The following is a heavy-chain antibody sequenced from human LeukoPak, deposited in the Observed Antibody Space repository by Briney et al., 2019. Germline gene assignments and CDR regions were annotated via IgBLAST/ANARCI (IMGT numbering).Heavy chain of an antibody. CDR3: ARRARHYDSSGYYLYYFDY. CDR2: IYYSGST. D-gene: IGHD3-22*01. J-gene: IGHJ4*02. Sequence: SETLSLTCAVYGGSFSGYYWSWIRQPPGKGLEWIGSIYYSGSTYYNPSLKSRVTISVDTSKNQFSLKLSSVTAADTAVYYCARRARHYDSSGYYLYYFDYWGQGTLVTVSS. V-gene: IGHV4-34*01. CDR1: GGSFSGYY.